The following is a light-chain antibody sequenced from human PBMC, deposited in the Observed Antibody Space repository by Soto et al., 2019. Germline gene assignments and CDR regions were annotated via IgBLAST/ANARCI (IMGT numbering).Light chain of an antibody. CDR3: QQYGNSPLT. Sequence: IVVTQYPANLSLSPGERSTLFCRASQSVNTYLAWYQQRPGQAPRLLIHGASSRATGIPDRFSGSGSGTDFTLTISRLEPEDFGVFFCQQYGNSPLTFGQGTKVDI. J-gene: IGKJ1*01. CDR2: GAS. CDR1: QSVNTY. V-gene: IGKV3-20*01.